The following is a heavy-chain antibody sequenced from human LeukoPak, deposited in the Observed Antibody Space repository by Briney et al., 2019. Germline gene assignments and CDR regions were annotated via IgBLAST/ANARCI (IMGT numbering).Heavy chain of an antibody. CDR2: ISIGSYYI. CDR1: GFTFSSYS. CDR3: ARGAGGSYF. J-gene: IGHJ4*02. V-gene: IGHV3-21*06. Sequence: GGSLRLSCAASGFTFSSYSMNWVRQAPGKGLEWVSSISIGSYYIYYADSVKGRFTISRDNAKNTLYLQMNSLRAEDTAVYYCARGAGGSYFWGQGTLVTVSS. D-gene: IGHD1-26*01.